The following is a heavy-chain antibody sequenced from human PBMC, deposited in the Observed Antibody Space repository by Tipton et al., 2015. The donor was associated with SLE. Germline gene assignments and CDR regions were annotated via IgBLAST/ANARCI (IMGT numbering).Heavy chain of an antibody. Sequence: TLSLTCVVSGYSIRSAYSWGWIRQTPGKGLEWIGYIHYNRDTNYHPSLKSRVTISVDTSKNQLSLKLTSVTAADTAVYYCARGSVVADDFWGQGTLVTVSS. D-gene: IGHD2-15*01. CDR1: GYSIRSAYS. J-gene: IGHJ4*02. CDR2: IHYNRDT. V-gene: IGHV4-59*01. CDR3: ARGSVVADDF.